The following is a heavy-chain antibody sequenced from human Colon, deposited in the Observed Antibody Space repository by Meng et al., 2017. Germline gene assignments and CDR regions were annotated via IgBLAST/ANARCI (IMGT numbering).Heavy chain of an antibody. CDR2: LNADGTEK. CDR1: GFNIRSSW. D-gene: IGHD3-10*01. Sequence: GGSLRLSCAASGFNIRSSWMSWVRQAPGKGLEFVANLNADGTEKNYLDSINGRFTISRDNAKNSLYLQMNSLRVEDTALYYCTRDPSFGAFDIWGRGTMVT. V-gene: IGHV3-7*01. CDR3: TRDPSFGAFDI. J-gene: IGHJ3*02.